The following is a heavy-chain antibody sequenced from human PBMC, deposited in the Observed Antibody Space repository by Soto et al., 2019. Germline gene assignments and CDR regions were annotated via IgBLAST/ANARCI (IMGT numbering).Heavy chain of an antibody. V-gene: IGHV4-30-4*01. CDR1: GGSTSSDNY. Sequence: SETLSLTCTVSGGSTSSDNYWSWIRQPPGKGLEWIGHIYYSGNTDYNPSLKSRLAISIDTSKNQFSLKLSSVTAADTAVYFCAREGGESSDGLYYFDSWGQGSLVTVS. D-gene: IGHD3-16*01. CDR2: IYYSGNT. J-gene: IGHJ4*02. CDR3: AREGGESSDGLYYFDS.